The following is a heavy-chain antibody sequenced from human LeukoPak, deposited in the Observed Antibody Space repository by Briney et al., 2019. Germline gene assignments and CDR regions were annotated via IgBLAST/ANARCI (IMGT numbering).Heavy chain of an antibody. CDR2: ISGSGGST. D-gene: IGHD6-13*01. CDR1: GFTFSSYA. CDR3: AKDKASAAAGTPNFDY. Sequence: PGGSLRLSCAASGFTFSSYAMSWVRQAPGKGLEWVSAISGSGGSTYYAGSVKGRFTISRDNSKNTLYLQMNSLRAEDTAVYYCAKDKASAAAGTPNFDYWGQGTLVTVFS. J-gene: IGHJ4*02. V-gene: IGHV3-23*01.